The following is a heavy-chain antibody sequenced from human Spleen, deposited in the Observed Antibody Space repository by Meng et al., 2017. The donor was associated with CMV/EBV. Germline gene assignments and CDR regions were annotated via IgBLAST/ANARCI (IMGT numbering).Heavy chain of an antibody. CDR2: INHSGST. D-gene: IGHD3-10*01. CDR1: GGSISSGSYY. J-gene: IGHJ3*02. V-gene: IGHV4-39*07. Sequence: SETLSLTCTVSGGSISSGSYYWSWIRQPPGKGLEWIGEINHSGSTNYNPSLKSRVTISVDTSKNQFSLKLSSVTAADTAVYYCAPRFYYYGSGSYYKGAFDIWGQGTMVTVSS. CDR3: APRFYYYGSGSYYKGAFDI.